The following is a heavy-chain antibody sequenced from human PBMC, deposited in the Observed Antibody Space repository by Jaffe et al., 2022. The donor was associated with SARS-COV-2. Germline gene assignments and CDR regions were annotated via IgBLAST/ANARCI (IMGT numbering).Heavy chain of an antibody. CDR2: IYYNGDT. V-gene: IGHV4-39*01. D-gene: IGHD1-26*01. Sequence: QLQLQESGPGLVKPSETLSLTCTVSGGSISSSSHYWDWIRQPPGKGLEWIATIYYNGDTYYNPSLKSRVTISVDTSKNQFSLRLSSMTAADMALYYCARHTQDSGDFNWGQGTLVPVSS. CDR3: ARHTQDSGDFN. CDR1: GGSISSSSHY. J-gene: IGHJ4*02.